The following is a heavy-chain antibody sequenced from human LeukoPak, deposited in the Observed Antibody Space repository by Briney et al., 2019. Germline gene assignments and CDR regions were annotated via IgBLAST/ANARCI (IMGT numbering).Heavy chain of an antibody. D-gene: IGHD4-11*01. CDR1: GGSISSGSYY. Sequence: SQTLSLTCTVSGGSISSGSYYWSWIRQPAGKGLEWIGRIYTSGSTNYNPSLKSRVTISVDTSKNQFSLKLSSVTAADTAVYYCARSAKGAQYSSYWGQRTLVTVSS. J-gene: IGHJ4*02. CDR2: IYTSGST. V-gene: IGHV4-61*02. CDR3: ARSAKGAQYSSY.